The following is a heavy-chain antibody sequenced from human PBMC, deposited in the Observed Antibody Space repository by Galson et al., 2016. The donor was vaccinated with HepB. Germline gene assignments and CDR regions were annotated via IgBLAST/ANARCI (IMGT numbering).Heavy chain of an antibody. D-gene: IGHD3-10*01. CDR2: ISSSSSTI. Sequence: SLRLSCAASGFTFSGFSMDWVRQAPGKGLEWVSYISSSSSTIYYADSVKGRFTISRDNAKNSLYLQMNSLRAEDTAVYYCARVGHCTMGRGVPTGFDYWGQGTLVTVSS. J-gene: IGHJ4*02. CDR3: ARVGHCTMGRGVPTGFDY. CDR1: GFTFSGFS. V-gene: IGHV3-48*01.